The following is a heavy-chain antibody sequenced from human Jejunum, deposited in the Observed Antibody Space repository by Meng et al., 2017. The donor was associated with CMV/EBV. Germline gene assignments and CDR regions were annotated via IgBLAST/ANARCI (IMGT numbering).Heavy chain of an antibody. CDR3: VSEPYDTLTGLPGWYFDT. CDR2: ISSSGSWI. J-gene: IGHJ4*02. Sequence: SMNWVRPSPGNGLEWVSSISSSGSWIYYADSVRGRFSISRDNAKNSLYLQMNSLSAEDTAVYYCVSEPYDTLTGLPGWYFDTWGQGALVTVSS. V-gene: IGHV3-21*06. CDR1: S. D-gene: IGHD3-9*01.